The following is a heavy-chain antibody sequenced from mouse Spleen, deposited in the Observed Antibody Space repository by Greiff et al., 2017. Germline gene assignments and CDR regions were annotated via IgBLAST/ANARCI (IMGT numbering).Heavy chain of an antibody. CDR2: IYPGSGST. J-gene: IGHJ2*01. Sequence: QVQLQQPGAELVKPGASVKMSCKASGYTFTSYWITWVKQRPGQGLEWIGDIYPGSGSTNYNEKFKRQATLTVDTSSSTAYMQLSSLTSEDSAVYYCARGVGKEWYYVDYWGQGTTLTVSS. CDR3: ARGVGKEWYYVDY. V-gene: IGHV1-55*01. D-gene: IGHD1-1*02. CDR1: GYTFTSYW.